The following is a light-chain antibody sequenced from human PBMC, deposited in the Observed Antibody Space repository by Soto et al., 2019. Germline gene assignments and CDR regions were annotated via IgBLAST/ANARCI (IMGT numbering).Light chain of an antibody. CDR2: DVS. Sequence: QSALTQPASVSGSPGQSITISCTGTSSDVGGYNYVSWYQQHPGKAPKLMIYDVSNRPSGASNRFSGSKSGNTASLTISGLQAEDEADYYCTSYTSSSTILFGGGTKLT. CDR1: SSDVGGYNY. J-gene: IGLJ2*01. CDR3: TSYTSSSTIL. V-gene: IGLV2-14*03.